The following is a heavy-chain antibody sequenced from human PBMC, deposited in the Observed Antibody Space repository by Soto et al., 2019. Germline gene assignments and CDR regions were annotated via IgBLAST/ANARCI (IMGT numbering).Heavy chain of an antibody. CDR3: TSRYCSSASCHT. Sequence: GGSLRLSCVASGYTFSGSAFHWVRQASGKGLEWVGRIRGKANSYETAYAESVKGRFTISRDDSKNTAFLQMNSLKTEDTAVYYCTSRYCSSASCHTWGQGTRVTVSS. CDR1: GYTFSGSA. CDR2: IRGKANSYET. J-gene: IGHJ5*02. D-gene: IGHD2-2*01. V-gene: IGHV3-73*01.